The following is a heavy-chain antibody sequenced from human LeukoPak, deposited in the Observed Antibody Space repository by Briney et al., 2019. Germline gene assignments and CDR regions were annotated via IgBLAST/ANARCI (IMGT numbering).Heavy chain of an antibody. CDR2: ISRTSHTI. V-gene: IGHV3-48*01. J-gene: IGHJ4*02. CDR3: ARYLGGWSFDY. Sequence: GGSLRLSCAASGFTFSNYDMIWVRQAPGKGLEWVSYISRTSHTIYYADSVKGRFTISRDNAKNSLYLQMNSLRVGDTAVYSCARYLGGWSFDYWGQGTLVTVSS. CDR1: GFTFSNYD. D-gene: IGHD6-19*01.